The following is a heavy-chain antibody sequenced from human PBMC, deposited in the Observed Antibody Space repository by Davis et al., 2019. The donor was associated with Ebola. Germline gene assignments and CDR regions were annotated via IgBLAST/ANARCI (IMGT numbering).Heavy chain of an antibody. Sequence: PGGSLRLSCAASGFTFSSYSMNWVRQAPGKGLEWVSSISSSSSYIYYADSVKGRFTISRDNAKNSLYLQMNSLRAEDTAMYYCARGGGSLGTYGMDVWGKGTTVTVSS. D-gene: IGHD3-16*01. CDR1: GFTFSSYS. J-gene: IGHJ6*04. V-gene: IGHV3-21*01. CDR2: ISSSSSYI. CDR3: ARGGGSLGTYGMDV.